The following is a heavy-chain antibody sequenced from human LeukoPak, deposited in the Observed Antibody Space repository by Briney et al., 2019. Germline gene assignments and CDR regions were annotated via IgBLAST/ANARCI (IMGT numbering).Heavy chain of an antibody. Sequence: GGSLRLSCAASGFTFSSYWMSWVRQASGKGLEWVANINQDESETYYVDSLKGRFTISRDNAKNSLYLQVNSLRVEDTAVYYCAKYSGYALHYWGQGTLVTVSS. CDR2: INQDESET. CDR1: GFTFSSYW. V-gene: IGHV3-7*01. CDR3: AKYSGYALHY. J-gene: IGHJ4*02. D-gene: IGHD5-12*01.